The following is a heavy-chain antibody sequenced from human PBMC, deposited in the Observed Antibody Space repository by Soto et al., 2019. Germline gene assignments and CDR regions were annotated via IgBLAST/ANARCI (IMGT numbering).Heavy chain of an antibody. V-gene: IGHV4-30-4*08. CDR1: GGSISGDDYF. CDR3: ARDLEYCSTGSCYGKCEY. J-gene: IGHJ4*02. CDR2: IYYSGT. D-gene: IGHD2-15*01. Sequence: SETLSLTCTVSGGSISGDDYFWSWIGQPPGKGLEWIGFIYYSGTYYNPSLKSRATISTDTSKNNFSLQLSTFTAADTAVYYFARDLEYCSTGSCYGKCEYWGQGTLVTVSS.